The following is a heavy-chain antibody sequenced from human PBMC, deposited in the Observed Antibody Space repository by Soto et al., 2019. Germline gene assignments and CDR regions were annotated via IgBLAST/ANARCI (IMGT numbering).Heavy chain of an antibody. D-gene: IGHD6-6*01. Sequence: GGSLRLSCAASGFTFSSYSMNWVRQAPGKGLEWVSYISSSSSTIYYADSVKGRFTISRDNAKNSLYLQMNSLRDEDTAVYYCARVKAARLIYYYGMDVWGQGTTVTVSS. CDR1: GFTFSSYS. V-gene: IGHV3-48*02. J-gene: IGHJ6*02. CDR3: ARVKAARLIYYYGMDV. CDR2: ISSSSSTI.